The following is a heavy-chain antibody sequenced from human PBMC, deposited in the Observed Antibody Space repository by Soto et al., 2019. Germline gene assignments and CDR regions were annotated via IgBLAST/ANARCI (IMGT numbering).Heavy chain of an antibody. V-gene: IGHV1-58*02. CDR2: IVVGSGDT. Sequence: GASVKVSCKASGFTFTSSAMQWVRQARGQRLEWIGWIVVGSGDTNYAQKFQERVTITRDMSTSTAYMELSSLRSEDTAVYYCAADPLVIRNYYYYYMDVWGKGTTVTVSS. J-gene: IGHJ6*03. D-gene: IGHD2-21*01. CDR3: AADPLVIRNYYYYYMDV. CDR1: GFTFTSSA.